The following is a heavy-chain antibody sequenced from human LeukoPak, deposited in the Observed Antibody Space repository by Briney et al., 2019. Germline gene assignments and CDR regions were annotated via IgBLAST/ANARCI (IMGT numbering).Heavy chain of an antibody. Sequence: GASVKVSCKASGYTFTGYYMHWVRQAPGQGLEWMGWINPNSGGTNYAQKFQGRVTMTRDTSISTAYMELSRLRSDDTAVYYCARAHSGSYYLMRYWGQGTLVTVSS. CDR3: ARAHSGSYYLMRY. V-gene: IGHV1-2*02. D-gene: IGHD1-26*01. CDR2: INPNSGGT. CDR1: GYTFTGYY. J-gene: IGHJ4*02.